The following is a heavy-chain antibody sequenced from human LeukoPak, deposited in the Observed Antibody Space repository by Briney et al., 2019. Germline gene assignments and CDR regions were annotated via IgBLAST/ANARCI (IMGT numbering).Heavy chain of an antibody. Sequence: PGGSLRLSCAASGFTFSSYWMSWVRQAPGKGLEWVANIKEDGSEEYYVDSVKGRFTISRDNAKNSLYLQMNSLRAEDTAVYFCARDVRASFDYWGQGTLVTVSS. J-gene: IGHJ4*02. CDR1: GFTFSSYW. V-gene: IGHV3-7*04. CDR2: IKEDGSEE. CDR3: ARDVRASFDY.